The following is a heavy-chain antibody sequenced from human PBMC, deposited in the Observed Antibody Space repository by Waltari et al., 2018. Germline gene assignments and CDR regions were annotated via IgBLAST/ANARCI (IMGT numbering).Heavy chain of an antibody. Sequence: QVQLQQWGAGLLKPSETLSLTCAVYGGSFSGYYWSWIRQPPGKGLEWIGEIKHCGSTHYNTSLKSRVTITVDTSKNQFSLKLSSVTAADTAVYYCARVGYSSSWYGWFDPWGQGTLVTVSS. D-gene: IGHD6-13*01. CDR1: GGSFSGYY. CDR2: IKHCGST. J-gene: IGHJ5*02. CDR3: ARVGYSSSWYGWFDP. V-gene: IGHV4-34*01.